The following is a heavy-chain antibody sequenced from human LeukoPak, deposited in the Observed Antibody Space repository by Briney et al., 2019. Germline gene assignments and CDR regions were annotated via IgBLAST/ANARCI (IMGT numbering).Heavy chain of an antibody. CDR3: ARVSIFGVVSYYYYGMDV. J-gene: IGHJ6*02. D-gene: IGHD3-3*02. CDR2: IYSGGST. Sequence: GALRLSCAASGFTVSSNYMSWVRQAPGKGLEWVSVIYSGGSTYYADSVKGRFTISRDNSKNTLYLQMNSLRAEDTAVYYCARVSIFGVVSYYYYGMDVWGQGTTVTVSS. CDR1: GFTVSSNY. V-gene: IGHV3-53*05.